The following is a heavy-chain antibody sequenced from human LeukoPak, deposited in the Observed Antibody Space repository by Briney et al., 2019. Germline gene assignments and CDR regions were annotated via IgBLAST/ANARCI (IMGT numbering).Heavy chain of an antibody. CDR3: ARAIVVEGYTYYYYYYMDV. CDR1: GYTFTAYY. D-gene: IGHD5-24*01. V-gene: IGHV1-2*06. Sequence: ALVKVSCKASGYTFTAYYIHWVRQAPGQGLEWMGRIDPNSGDTKYAQKFQDRVTMTRDTSMNTVYMELRSLRSDDTAVYYCARAIVVEGYTYYYYYYMDVWGKGTTVTVSS. CDR2: IDPNSGDT. J-gene: IGHJ6*03.